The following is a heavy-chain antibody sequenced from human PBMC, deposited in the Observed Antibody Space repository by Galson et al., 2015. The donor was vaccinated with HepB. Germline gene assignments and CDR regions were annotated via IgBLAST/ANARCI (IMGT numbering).Heavy chain of an antibody. CDR2: ISVSCGTT. D-gene: IGHD3-16*01. Sequence: SLRLSCAASGFTFSTSVMTWVRQAPGEGLGWVSRISVSCGTTYYADSVKGRFTISRDDYKNTLYLQMNSLRAEDTALYYCAKSCGGGNSIYFDNWGQGTLVTVSS. CDR3: AKSCGGGNSIYFDN. J-gene: IGHJ4*02. V-gene: IGHV3-23*01. CDR1: GFTFSTSV.